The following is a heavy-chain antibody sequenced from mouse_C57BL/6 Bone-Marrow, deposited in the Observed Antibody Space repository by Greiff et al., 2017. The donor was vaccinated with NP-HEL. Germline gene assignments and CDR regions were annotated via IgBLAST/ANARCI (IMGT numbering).Heavy chain of an antibody. V-gene: IGHV5-17*01. D-gene: IGHD2-5*01. CDR3: ARRGYSNLGDWNFDV. J-gene: IGHJ1*03. CDR1: GFTFSDYG. Sequence: EVMLVESGGGLVKPGASLKLSCAASGFTFSDYGMHWVRQAPEKGLEWVAYISRGSSTIYYADTVKGRFTISRDNAKNTLFLQMTSLRSEDTAVYYGARRGYSNLGDWNFDVWGTGTTVTVSS. CDR2: ISRGSSTI.